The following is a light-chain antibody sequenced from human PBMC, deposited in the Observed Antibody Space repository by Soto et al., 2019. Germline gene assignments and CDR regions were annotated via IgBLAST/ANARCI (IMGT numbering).Light chain of an antibody. CDR2: GAS. V-gene: IGKV3-20*01. Sequence: EIVLTQSPDTLSLSPGERATLSCRASQSVSTNRLAWYQQKPGQAPRLLIYGASTRATGIPDRFSGSGSGTDFPLTISRLEPADFAAYYCQQYDTSPRTFGQGTKVEI. CDR3: QQYDTSPRT. CDR1: QSVSTNR. J-gene: IGKJ1*01.